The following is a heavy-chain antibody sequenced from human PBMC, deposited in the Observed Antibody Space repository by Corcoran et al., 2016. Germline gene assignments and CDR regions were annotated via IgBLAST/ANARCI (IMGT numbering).Heavy chain of an antibody. V-gene: IGHV1-18*01. CDR3: ARNWGYCSSTSCYPGYGMDV. CDR1: GYTFTSYG. Sequence: QVQLVQSGAEVKKPGASVKVSCKASGYTFTSYGISWVRQAPGQGLEWMGWISAYNGNTNYAQKLQGRVTMTTDTSTSTAYMELRSLRSDDTAVDYSARNWGYCSSTSCYPGYGMDVCGQGTTVTVSS. J-gene: IGHJ6*02. D-gene: IGHD2-2*01. CDR2: ISAYNGNT.